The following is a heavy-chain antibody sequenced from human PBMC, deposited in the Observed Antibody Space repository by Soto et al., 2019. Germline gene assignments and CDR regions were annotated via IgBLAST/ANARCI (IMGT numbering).Heavy chain of an antibody. CDR2: IYYSGIT. D-gene: IGHD3-3*01. J-gene: IGHJ6*03. Sequence: SETLSLTCTVSGGSISSGGYYWSWIRQHPGKGLEWIGYIYYSGITYYNPSLKSRVTISVDTSKNQFSLKLRSVTAADTAVYYCARGQTRIFGVVYYYYYYMDVWGKGTTVTVSS. CDR1: GGSISSGGYY. CDR3: ARGQTRIFGVVYYYYYYMDV. V-gene: IGHV4-31*03.